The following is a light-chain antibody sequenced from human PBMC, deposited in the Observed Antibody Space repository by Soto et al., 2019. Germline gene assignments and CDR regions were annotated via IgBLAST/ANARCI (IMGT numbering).Light chain of an antibody. CDR2: EVS. CDR1: STDVTAYKY. J-gene: IGLJ2*01. CDR3: SSYGGSNNLL. V-gene: IGLV2-8*01. Sequence: QSALTQPPSASGSPGQSVTISCTGTSTDVTAYKYVSWYQQHPGKAPKLLIYEVSKRPSGVPDRFSGSKSGNTASLTVSGLQSEDEADYYCSSYGGSNNLLFGGGTQLTVL.